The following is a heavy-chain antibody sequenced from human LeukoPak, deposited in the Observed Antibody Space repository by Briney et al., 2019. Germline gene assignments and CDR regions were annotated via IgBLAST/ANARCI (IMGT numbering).Heavy chain of an antibody. Sequence: PSETLSLTCTVSGYSISSGYYWGWIRQPPGKGLEWIGSIYHRGSSYYNPSLKSRVTISVDTSKNQFSLKLSSVTAADTAVYYCARVDSSGWYELDYWGQGTLVTVSS. J-gene: IGHJ4*02. D-gene: IGHD6-19*01. V-gene: IGHV4-38-2*02. CDR3: ARVDSSGWYELDY. CDR1: GYSISSGYY. CDR2: IYHRGSS.